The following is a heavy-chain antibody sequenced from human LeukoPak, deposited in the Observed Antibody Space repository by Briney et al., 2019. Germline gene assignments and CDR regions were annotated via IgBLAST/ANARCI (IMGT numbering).Heavy chain of an antibody. Sequence: GGSLRLSCAVPGFSLSDYYMTWIRQVPGKGLEWISYITATGSTTYYADSLKGRLTISRDTAKSFVYLQMNSLRVDDTAVYYCARRTFITPGGFDYWGQGTLVTVSS. D-gene: IGHD3-10*01. CDR2: ITATGSTT. V-gene: IGHV3-11*01. J-gene: IGHJ4*02. CDR3: ARRTFITPGGFDY. CDR1: GFSLSDYY.